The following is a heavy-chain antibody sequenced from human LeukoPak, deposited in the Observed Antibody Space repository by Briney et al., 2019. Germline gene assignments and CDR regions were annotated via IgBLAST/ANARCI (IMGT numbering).Heavy chain of an antibody. CDR2: IIPILGIA. Sequence: SVKVSCKASGGTFSSYAISWVRQAPGQGLEWMGRIIPILGIANYAQKFQGRVTITADKSTSTTYMELSSLRSEDTAVYYCASDTYYDFWSDSYYFDYWGQGTLVTVSS. J-gene: IGHJ4*02. V-gene: IGHV1-69*04. CDR1: GGTFSSYA. CDR3: ASDTYYDFWSDSYYFDY. D-gene: IGHD3-3*01.